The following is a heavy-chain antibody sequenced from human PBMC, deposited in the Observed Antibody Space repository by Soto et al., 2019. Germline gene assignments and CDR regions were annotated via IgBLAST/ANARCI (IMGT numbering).Heavy chain of an antibody. CDR2: ISYDGSNK. J-gene: IGHJ5*02. CDR1: GFTFSSYG. D-gene: IGHD4-4*01. V-gene: IGHV3-30*18. Sequence: SGGSLRLSCAASGFTFSSYGMHWVRQAPGKGLEWVAVISYDGSNKYYADSVKGRFTISRDNSKNTLYLQMNSLRAEDTAVYYCSKQRRMTTVTTSGNYWFDPWGQGTLVTVSS. CDR3: SKQRRMTTVTTSGNYWFDP.